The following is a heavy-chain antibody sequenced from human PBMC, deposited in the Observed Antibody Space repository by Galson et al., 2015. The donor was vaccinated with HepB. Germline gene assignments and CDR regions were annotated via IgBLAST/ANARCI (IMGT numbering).Heavy chain of an antibody. Sequence: SLRLSCAASGFTFDDYTMHWVRQAPGKGLEWVSLISWDGGSTYYADSVKGRFTISRDNSKNSLYLQMNSLRTEDTALYYCAKVYSSSSPYCLYYWVQGTLVTLSS. V-gene: IGHV3-43*01. CDR1: GFTFDDYT. J-gene: IGHJ4*02. D-gene: IGHD6-6*01. CDR2: ISWDGGST. CDR3: AKVYSSSSPYCLYY.